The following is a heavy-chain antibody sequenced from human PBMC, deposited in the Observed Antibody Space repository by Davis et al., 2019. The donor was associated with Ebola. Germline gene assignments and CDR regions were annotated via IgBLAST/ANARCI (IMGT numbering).Heavy chain of an antibody. CDR2: IYYSGST. Sequence: PSETLSLTCTLSGGSISSGVYYWSWLRQPPGKGLEWIGYIYYSGSTYYNPSLKSPVTISVDTSKNQFSLKLSSVTAADTAVYYCGRFGTTRSFPTHHYGYYWGQGTLVTVSS. CDR3: GRFGTTRSFPTHHYGYY. V-gene: IGHV4-30-4*01. CDR1: GGSISSGVYY. D-gene: IGHD1-14*01. J-gene: IGHJ4*02.